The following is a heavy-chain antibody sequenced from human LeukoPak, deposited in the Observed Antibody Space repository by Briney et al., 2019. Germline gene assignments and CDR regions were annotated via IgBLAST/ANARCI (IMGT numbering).Heavy chain of an antibody. CDR3: AALPETDYGGKMNWYFDL. V-gene: IGHV1-58*02. CDR1: GFTFTSSA. J-gene: IGHJ2*01. D-gene: IGHD4-23*01. Sequence: GTSVKVSCKASGFTFTSSAMQWVRQARGQRLEWIGWIVVGSGNTNYAQKFQERVAITRDMSTSTAYMELGSLRSEDTAVYYCAALPETDYGGKMNWYFDLWGRGTLVTVSS. CDR2: IVVGSGNT.